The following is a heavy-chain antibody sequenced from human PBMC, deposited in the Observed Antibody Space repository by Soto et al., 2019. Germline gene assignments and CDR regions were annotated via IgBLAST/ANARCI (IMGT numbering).Heavy chain of an antibody. V-gene: IGHV4-59*01. Sequence: SETLSLTCTVSGGSISSYYWSWIRQPPGKGLEWIGYIYYSGSTNYNPSLKSRVTISVDTSKNQFSLKLSSVTAADTAVYYCARGGHGSGGWYPPADYWGQGTLVTVSS. D-gene: IGHD6-19*01. CDR3: ARGGHGSGGWYPPADY. J-gene: IGHJ4*02. CDR2: IYYSGST. CDR1: GGSISSYY.